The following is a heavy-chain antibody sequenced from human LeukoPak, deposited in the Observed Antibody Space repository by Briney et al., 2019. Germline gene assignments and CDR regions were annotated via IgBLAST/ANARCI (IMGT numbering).Heavy chain of an antibody. V-gene: IGHV5-51*01. CDR2: IYPGDSDT. J-gene: IGHJ4*02. CDR3: ARRDTYYYDSSGYYFDY. D-gene: IGHD3-22*01. Sequence: GESLKISCKGSGHSFTSYWIGWVRQMPGKGLEWMGIIYPGDSDTRYSPSFQGQVTISADKSISTAYLQWSSLKASDTAMYYCARRDTYYYDSSGYYFDYWGQGTLVTVSS. CDR1: GHSFTSYW.